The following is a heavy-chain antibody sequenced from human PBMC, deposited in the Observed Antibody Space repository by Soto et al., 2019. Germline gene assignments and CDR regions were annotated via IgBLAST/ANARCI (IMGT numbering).Heavy chain of an antibody. CDR1: GHTLTELS. Sequence: QVQLVQSGAEVKKPGASVKVSCKVSGHTLTELSMHWVRLAPGKGLEWRGGFDPEDGETISAQKFQGRVTMTEDTSTDSTYLALSSLRSEDTAVYYCAAGGTRWLHSPFDYWGQGTLVTISS. CDR3: AAGGTRWLHSPFDY. CDR2: FDPEDGET. V-gene: IGHV1-24*01. J-gene: IGHJ4*02. D-gene: IGHD1-1*01.